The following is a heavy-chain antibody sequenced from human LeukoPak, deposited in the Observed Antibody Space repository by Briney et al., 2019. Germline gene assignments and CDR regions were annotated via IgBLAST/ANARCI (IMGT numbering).Heavy chain of an antibody. CDR1: GFTFDDYG. V-gene: IGHV3-20*01. D-gene: IGHD3-16*02. CDR2: INWNGGST. J-gene: IGHJ6*03. CDR3: ANTAMYQLSSHYYKAP. Sequence: GGSLRLSCAAPGFTFDDYGMSWVRQAPGKGLEWVSGINWNGGSTGYADSVKGRFTISRDNAKNSLYLQMNSLRDEDTAFQKCANTAMYQLSSHYYKAPWGKGTRVLVSS.